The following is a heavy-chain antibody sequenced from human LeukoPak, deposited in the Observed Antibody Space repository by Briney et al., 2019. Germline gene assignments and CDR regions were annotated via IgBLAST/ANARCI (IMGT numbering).Heavy chain of an antibody. J-gene: IGHJ4*02. D-gene: IGHD4-17*01. CDR1: GFTFSSYS. CDR2: ISSSSSYI. CDR3: ARDLGYGDYYFFDY. V-gene: IGHV3-21*01. Sequence: PGGSLRLSCAASGFTFSSYSMNWVRQAPGKGLEWVSSISSSSSYIYYADSVKGRFTISRDNAKNSLFLQMNSLRAEDTAVYYCARDLGYGDYYFFDYWGQGTLVTVSS.